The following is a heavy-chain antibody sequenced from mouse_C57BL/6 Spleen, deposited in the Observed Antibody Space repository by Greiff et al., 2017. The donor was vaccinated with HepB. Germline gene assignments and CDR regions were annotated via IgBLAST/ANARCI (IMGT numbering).Heavy chain of an antibody. D-gene: IGHD1-1*01. CDR2: IWSDGST. CDR3: ARHGVDSSYVYAMDY. J-gene: IGHJ4*01. V-gene: IGHV2-6-1*01. Sequence: QVQLQQSGPGLVAPSQSLSITCTVSGFSLTSYGVHWVRQPPGKGLEWLVVIWSDGSTTYNSALKSRLSISKDNSKSQVFLKMNSLQTDDTAMYYCARHGVDSSYVYAMDYWGQGTSVTVSS. CDR1: GFSLTSYG.